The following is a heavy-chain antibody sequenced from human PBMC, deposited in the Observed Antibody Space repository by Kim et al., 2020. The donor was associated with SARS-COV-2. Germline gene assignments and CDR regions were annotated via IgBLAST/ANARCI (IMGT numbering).Heavy chain of an antibody. Sequence: TPSLKSRVTISIDKSKNQFSLKLSSVTAADTAVYYCARAPFGNAVAGTFDYWGQGTLVTVSS. CDR3: ARAPFGNAVAGTFDY. V-gene: IGHV4-30-2*05. D-gene: IGHD6-19*01. J-gene: IGHJ4*02.